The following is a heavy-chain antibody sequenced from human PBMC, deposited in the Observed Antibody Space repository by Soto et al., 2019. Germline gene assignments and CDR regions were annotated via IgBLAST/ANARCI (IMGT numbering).Heavy chain of an antibody. V-gene: IGHV3-33*06. CDR3: AKEVEQGFAH. Sequence: GGSLRLSCAASGFTFRSYGMHWVRQAPGKGLEWVAVIWYDGSNKNYADSVKGRFTISRDNSKNTLYLQMNSPRVEDAAVYYCAKEVEQGFAHWGQGTLVTVSS. CDR1: GFTFRSYG. CDR2: IWYDGSNK. D-gene: IGHD6-6*01. J-gene: IGHJ4*02.